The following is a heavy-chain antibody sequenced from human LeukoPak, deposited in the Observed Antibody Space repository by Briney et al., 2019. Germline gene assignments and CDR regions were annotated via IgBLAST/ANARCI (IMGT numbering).Heavy chain of an antibody. Sequence: SETLSLTCAVYGGSFSGYYWSWIRQPPGKGLEWIGSIYYSGSTYYNPSLKSRVTISVDTSKNQFSLKLSSVTAADTAAYYCARYLAGYYDFWSGALNWFDPWGQGTLVTVSS. CDR3: ARYLAGYYDFWSGALNWFDP. D-gene: IGHD3-3*01. V-gene: IGHV4-34*01. J-gene: IGHJ5*02. CDR2: IYYSGST. CDR1: GGSFSGYY.